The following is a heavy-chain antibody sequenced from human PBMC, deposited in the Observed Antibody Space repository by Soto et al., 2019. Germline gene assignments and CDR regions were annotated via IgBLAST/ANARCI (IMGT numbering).Heavy chain of an antibody. CDR3: ATYDILTGNWFDP. D-gene: IGHD3-9*01. CDR1: GGSFSGYY. V-gene: IGHV4-34*01. J-gene: IGHJ5*02. Sequence: SETLSLTCAVYGGSFSGYYWSWIRQPPGKGLEWIGEINHSGSTNYNPSLKSRVTISVDTSKNQFSLKLSSVTAADTAVYYCATYDILTGNWFDPWGQGTLVTVSS. CDR2: INHSGST.